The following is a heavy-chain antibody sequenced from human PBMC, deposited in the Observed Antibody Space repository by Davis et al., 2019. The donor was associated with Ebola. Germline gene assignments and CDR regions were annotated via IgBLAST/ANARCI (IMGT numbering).Heavy chain of an antibody. J-gene: IGHJ4*02. Sequence: SETLSLTCTVSGGSVSSGSYYWSWIRQPPEKGLEWVGYIYYSGSTNYNPSLKSRVTISVDTSKNQFSLKLSSVTAADTAVYYCARVPLIYYDSSGYYWDYWGQGTLVTVSS. V-gene: IGHV4-61*01. D-gene: IGHD3-22*01. CDR2: IYYSGST. CDR3: ARVPLIYYDSSGYYWDY. CDR1: GGSVSSGSYY.